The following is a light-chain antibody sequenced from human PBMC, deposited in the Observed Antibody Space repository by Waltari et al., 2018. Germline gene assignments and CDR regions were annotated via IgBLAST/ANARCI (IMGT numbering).Light chain of an antibody. CDR3: QSYDSSLSGWL. CDR1: SSNIGAGYD. Sequence: QSVLTQPPSVSGAPGQRVTISCTGSSSNIGAGYDVHWYQQLPGTAPKLLIYGNSHRPSGFPDRFSGSKSGTSASLAITVRQAEDEADYYGQSYDSSLSGWLFGGGTKLTVL. V-gene: IGLV1-40*01. J-gene: IGLJ3*02. CDR2: GNS.